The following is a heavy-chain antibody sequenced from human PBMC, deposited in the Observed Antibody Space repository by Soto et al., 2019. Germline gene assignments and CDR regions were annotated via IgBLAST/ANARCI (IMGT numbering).Heavy chain of an antibody. CDR3: ARETGDWLFDY. Sequence: GESLKISCAASGFTFSSYWMSWVRQAPGKGLEWVANIKQDGSEKYYVDSVKGRFTISRDNAKNSLYLQMNSLRAEDTAVYYCARETGDWLFDYWGQGTLVTVSS. V-gene: IGHV3-7*01. CDR2: IKQDGSEK. J-gene: IGHJ4*02. D-gene: IGHD7-27*01. CDR1: GFTFSSYW.